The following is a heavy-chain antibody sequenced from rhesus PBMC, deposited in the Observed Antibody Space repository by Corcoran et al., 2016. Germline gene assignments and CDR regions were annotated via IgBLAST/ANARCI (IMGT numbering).Heavy chain of an antibody. J-gene: IGHJ4*01. CDR2: IGGSSGKT. Sequence: QVQLQESGPGLVKPSATLSLTCAVSGGSISGYYWNWIRQPPGKGLEWIGYIGGSSGKTSYNSSRKRPGTMSTDTSKNLCSRKLTSVTAADTAVYYCARFSGYYPNFDYWGQGVLVTVSA. V-gene: IGHV4-165*02. D-gene: IGHD3-28*01. CDR3: ARFSGYYPNFDY. CDR1: GGSISGYY.